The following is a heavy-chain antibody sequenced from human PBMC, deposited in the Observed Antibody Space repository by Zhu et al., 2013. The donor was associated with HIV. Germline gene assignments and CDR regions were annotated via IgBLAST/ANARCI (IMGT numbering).Heavy chain of an antibody. V-gene: IGHV1-18*01. D-gene: IGHD3-22*01. CDR3: ARVRAVVAVGDDDAFDI. CDR1: GYTFTSYG. J-gene: IGHJ3*02. Sequence: VQLVQSGAEVRKPGASVKVSCKASGYTFTSYGISWVRQAPGQGLEWMGWISAYNGNTNYAQKLQGRVTMTTDTSTSTAYMELRSLRSDDTAVYYCARVRAVVAVGDDDAFDIWGQGTMVTVSS. CDR2: ISAYNGNT.